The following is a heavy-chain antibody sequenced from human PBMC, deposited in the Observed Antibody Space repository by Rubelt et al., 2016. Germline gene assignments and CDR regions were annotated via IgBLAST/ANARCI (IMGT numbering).Heavy chain of an antibody. D-gene: IGHD2-2*01. CDR2: INHGGST. Sequence: QMQLQQWGAGLLKPSEALSLTCVVYGGSFSGYYWSWIRQPPGRGLGWIGEINHGGSTNYNPSLKSRVTISVNASQNQFSRKLGSVTAADTAVYYCARGQYRLLKADWFDPWGQGTLVTVSS. J-gene: IGHJ5*02. CDR3: ARGQYRLLKADWFDP. CDR1: GGSFSGYY. V-gene: IGHV4-34*01.